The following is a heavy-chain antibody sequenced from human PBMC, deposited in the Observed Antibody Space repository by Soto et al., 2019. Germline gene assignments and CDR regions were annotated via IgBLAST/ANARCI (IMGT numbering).Heavy chain of an antibody. CDR3: AHKGGRGAAMDV. V-gene: IGHV2-5*02. Sequence: QITLKESGTPLVKPTQTLTLTCTFSGFSLSNSGVGVAWIRQPPGKALEWLTLIYWDDDERYSPSLKSRLTITKDTSKNQVVLTLTNMDPVDTATYFCAHKGGRGAAMDVWGQGTTVTVSS. CDR2: IYWDDDE. CDR1: GFSLSNSGVG. J-gene: IGHJ6*02. D-gene: IGHD2-15*01.